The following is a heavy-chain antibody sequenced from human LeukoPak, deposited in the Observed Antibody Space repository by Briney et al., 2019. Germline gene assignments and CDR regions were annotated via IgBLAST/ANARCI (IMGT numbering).Heavy chain of an antibody. D-gene: IGHD6-6*01. CDR3: ARVSSSSFYYYYYYMDV. Sequence: PSETLSLTCTVSGYSISSGYYWGWIRQPPGKGLEWIGSIYHSGSTYYNPSLKSRVTISVDTSKNQFSLKLSSVTAADTAVYYCARVSSSSFYYYYYYMDVWGKGTTVTISS. CDR1: GYSISSGYY. J-gene: IGHJ6*03. V-gene: IGHV4-38-2*02. CDR2: IYHSGST.